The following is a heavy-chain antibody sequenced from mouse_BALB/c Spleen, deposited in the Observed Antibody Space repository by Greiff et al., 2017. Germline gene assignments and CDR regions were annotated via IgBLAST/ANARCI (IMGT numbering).Heavy chain of an antibody. CDR1: GFSLTSYG. J-gene: IGHJ3*01. D-gene: IGHD2-3*01. Sequence: VKLMESGPGLVAPSQSLSITCTVSGFSLTSYGVHWVRQPPGKGLEWLGVIWAGGSTNYNSALMSRLSISKDNSKSQVFLKMNSLQTDDTAMYYCARDRWSWFAYWGQGTLVTVSA. V-gene: IGHV2-9*02. CDR3: ARDRWSWFAY. CDR2: IWAGGST.